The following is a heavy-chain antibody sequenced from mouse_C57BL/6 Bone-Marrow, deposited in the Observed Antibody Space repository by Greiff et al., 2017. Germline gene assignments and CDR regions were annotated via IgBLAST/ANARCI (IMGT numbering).Heavy chain of an antibody. J-gene: IGHJ4*01. CDR3: AREGAYVYAMDY. CDR2: IYPGSGST. Sequence: QVQLQQPGAELVKPGASVKMSCKASGYTFTSYWITWVKQRPGQGLEWIGDIYPGSGSTNYNEKFKSKATLTVDTSSSTAYMQLRSLTSEDSAVDYCAREGAYVYAMDYWGQGTSVTVSS. D-gene: IGHD6-5*01. V-gene: IGHV1-55*01. CDR1: GYTFTSYW.